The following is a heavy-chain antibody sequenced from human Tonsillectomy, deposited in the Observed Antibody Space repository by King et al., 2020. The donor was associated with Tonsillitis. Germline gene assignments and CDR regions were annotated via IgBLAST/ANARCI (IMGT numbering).Heavy chain of an antibody. J-gene: IGHJ3*02. Sequence: VQLVESGGGLEQPGGSLRLSCAASGFTFSSYTMSWVRQVPGKGLEWVSTISDSGGTTYYTDSVKGRFTISRDSSRNTLNLYLNSLIADDTAVYHCARGTMVRGAQYHSDAFAIWGQGTMVTV. CDR3: ARGTMVRGAQYHSDAFAI. V-gene: IGHV3-23*04. CDR1: GFTFSSYT. D-gene: IGHD3-10*01. CDR2: ISDSGGTT.